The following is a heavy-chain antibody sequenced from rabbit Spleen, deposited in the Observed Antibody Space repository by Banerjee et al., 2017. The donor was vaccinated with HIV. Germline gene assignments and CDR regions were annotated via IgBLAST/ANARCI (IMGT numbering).Heavy chain of an antibody. CDR3: ARRITGGGYIDV. CDR1: GFDLSGYG. V-gene: IGHV1S47*01. CDR2: IDPLFGTT. J-gene: IGHJ2*01. Sequence: QQQLKETGGGLVQPGGSLTLSCKASGFDLSGYGVSWVRQAPGKGLEWIGYIDPLFGTTYYASWVNGRFTISSHNAQNTLNLQLNSLTAADTATYFCARRITGGGYIDVWGPGTLVTVS. D-gene: IGHD8-1*01.